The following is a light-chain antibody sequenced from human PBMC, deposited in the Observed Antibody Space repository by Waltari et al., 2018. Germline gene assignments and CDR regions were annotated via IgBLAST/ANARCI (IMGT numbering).Light chain of an antibody. CDR1: QSVSSSY. Sequence: VLTQSPGTLSLSPGERATLTCGASQSVSSSYFAWYQQKPGQAPRLLIYGAASRATGIPDRFSGSGSGTDFTLTISRLEPEDFAVYYCQQYGTSSYTFGQGTKLEIK. CDR2: GAA. J-gene: IGKJ2*01. CDR3: QQYGTSSYT. V-gene: IGKV3-20*01.